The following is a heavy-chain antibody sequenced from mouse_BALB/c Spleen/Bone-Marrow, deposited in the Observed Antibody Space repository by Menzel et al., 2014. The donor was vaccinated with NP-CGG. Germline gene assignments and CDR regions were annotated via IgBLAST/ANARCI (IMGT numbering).Heavy chain of an antibody. D-gene: IGHD2-3*01. J-gene: IGHJ2*01. Sequence: QVQLQQSRAGLVKPGASVKLSCKASGYTFTEYIIHWVKQRSGQGLEWIGWFYPGSGSIKYNEKFKDKATLTADKSSSTVYMELSRLTSEDSAVYFCARHEGGEMGFDYWGQGTTLTVSS. CDR1: GYTFTEYI. V-gene: IGHV1-62-2*01. CDR2: FYPGSGSI. CDR3: ARHEGGEMGFDY.